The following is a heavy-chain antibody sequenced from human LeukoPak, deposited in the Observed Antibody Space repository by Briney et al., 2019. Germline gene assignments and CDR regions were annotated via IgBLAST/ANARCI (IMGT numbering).Heavy chain of an antibody. J-gene: IGHJ4*02. CDR2: ISGSGSTI. CDR3: ARVGILTGYYTSGHRPLDS. D-gene: IGHD3-9*01. Sequence: GGSLILSCAASGFAFSSYEMNWVRQAPGKGLEWVSYISGSGSTIYYADSVKGRFTISRDNAKNSLYLQMNSLRAEDTAVYYCARVGILTGYYTSGHRPLDSWGQGTLVTVSS. CDR1: GFAFSSYE. V-gene: IGHV3-48*03.